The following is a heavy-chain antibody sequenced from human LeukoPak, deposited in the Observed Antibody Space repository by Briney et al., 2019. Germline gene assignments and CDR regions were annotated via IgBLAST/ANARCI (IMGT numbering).Heavy chain of an antibody. V-gene: IGHV4-59*01. J-gene: IGHJ4*02. D-gene: IGHD5-18*01. Sequence: PSETLSLTCTVSGGSISSYYRSWIRQPPGKGLEWIGYIYNSGSTYYNPSLKSRVTLSVDTSRNQFSLNLRSVTAADTAVYYCARGNPIVNSYGLSFDYWGQGSLLSVS. CDR3: ARGNPIVNSYGLSFDY. CDR1: GGSISSYY. CDR2: IYNSGST.